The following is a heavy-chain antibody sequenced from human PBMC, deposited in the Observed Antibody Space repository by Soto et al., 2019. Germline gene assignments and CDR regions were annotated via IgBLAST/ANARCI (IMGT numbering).Heavy chain of an antibody. V-gene: IGHV3-23*01. Sequence: EVQLLASGGGLVQPGGSLRLSCAASGFTFSSYAMSWVRQAPGKGLEWVSAISGSGGSTYYADSVKGRFTISRDNSNNTLYLQMNRLRAEDTAVYYCAYGGPYYYDSSGYYDYWGQGTLVTVSS. CDR3: AYGGPYYYDSSGYYDY. J-gene: IGHJ4*02. CDR2: ISGSGGST. D-gene: IGHD3-22*01. CDR1: GFTFSSYA.